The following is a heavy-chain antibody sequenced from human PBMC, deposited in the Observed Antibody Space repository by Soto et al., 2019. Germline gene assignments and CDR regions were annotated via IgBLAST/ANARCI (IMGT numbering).Heavy chain of an antibody. Sequence: QVQLQESGPGLVKPSQTLSLTCTVSGGSISSGGYYWSWIRQHPGKGLEWIGYIYYSGSTYYNPSLRSRVTMSVDTSKDQFALKLSSVTAADTAVYYCAGERGYSGYSSQYWYFDLWGRGTLVTVSS. V-gene: IGHV4-31*03. CDR2: IYYSGST. CDR3: AGERGYSGYSSQYWYFDL. J-gene: IGHJ2*01. D-gene: IGHD5-12*01. CDR1: GGSISSGGYY.